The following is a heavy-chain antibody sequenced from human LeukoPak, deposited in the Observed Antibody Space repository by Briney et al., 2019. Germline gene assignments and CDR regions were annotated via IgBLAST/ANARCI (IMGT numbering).Heavy chain of an antibody. CDR1: GGSISSSNW. V-gene: IGHV4-4*02. J-gene: IGHJ4*02. CDR2: IYHSGST. D-gene: IGHD1-26*01. CDR3: AGWELLSYYFDY. Sequence: PSGTLSLTCAVSGGSISSSNWWSWVRQPPGKGLEWIGEIYHSGSTNYNPSLKSRVTISVDKSKNQFSLNLSSVTAADTAVYYCAGWELLSYYFDYWGQGTLVTVSS.